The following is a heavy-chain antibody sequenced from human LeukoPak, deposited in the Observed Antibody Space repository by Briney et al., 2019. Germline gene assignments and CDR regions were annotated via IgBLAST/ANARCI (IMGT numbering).Heavy chain of an antibody. Sequence: GGSLRLSCTASGFSFSNSAMTWVRQAPGKGLEWVSSIGGGGSSYYAGSVKGRFTISRDNSENTVYLQMNNLRAEDTAIFYCVKGVTMVRGSREFDYWGQGTRSPSPQ. CDR2: IGGGGSS. J-gene: IGHJ4*02. D-gene: IGHD3-10*01. CDR1: GFSFSNSA. V-gene: IGHV3-23*01. CDR3: VKGVTMVRGSREFDY.